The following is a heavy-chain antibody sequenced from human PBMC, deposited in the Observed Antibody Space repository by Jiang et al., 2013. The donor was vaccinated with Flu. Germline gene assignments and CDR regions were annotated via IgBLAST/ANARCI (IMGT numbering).Heavy chain of an antibody. J-gene: IGHJ3*02. CDR3: ARIRLYCSGGSCYECAFDI. V-gene: IGHV2-70*11. CDR1: GFSLSTSGMC. Sequence: KPTQTLTLTCTFSGFSLSTSGMCVSWIRQPPGKALEWLARIDWDDDKYYSTSLKTRLTISKDTSKNQVVLTMNQHGPLWTQPRITCARIRLYCSGGSCYECAFDIWGQGTMVTVSS. D-gene: IGHD2-15*01. CDR2: IDWDDDK.